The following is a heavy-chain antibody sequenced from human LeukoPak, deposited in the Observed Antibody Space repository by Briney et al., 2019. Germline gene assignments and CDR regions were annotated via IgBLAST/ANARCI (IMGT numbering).Heavy chain of an antibody. V-gene: IGHV3-30*04. J-gene: IGHJ4*02. CDR2: ISYDGSNK. Sequence: GRSLRLSCAASGFTFSSYAMHWVRQAPGKGLEWVAVISYDGSNKYYADSVKGRFTISRDNSKNTLYLQVNSLRAEDTAVYYCARDRGSHFDYWGQGTLVTVSS. CDR3: ARDRGSHFDY. CDR1: GFTFSSYA.